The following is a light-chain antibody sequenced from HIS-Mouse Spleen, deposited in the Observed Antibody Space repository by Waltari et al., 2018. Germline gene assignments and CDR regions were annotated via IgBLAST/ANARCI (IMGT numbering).Light chain of an antibody. J-gene: IGLJ2*01. CDR3: YSTDSSGNHRV. V-gene: IGLV3-10*01. CDR2: EDS. Sequence: SCDLPQPPSVSLAPRQPARVTCSGDSSPKKSAYWYQQKSGQAPVLVIYEDSKRPSGIPERFSGSSSGTMATLTISGAQVEDEADYYCYSTDSSGNHRVFGGGTKLTVL. CDR1: SSPKKS.